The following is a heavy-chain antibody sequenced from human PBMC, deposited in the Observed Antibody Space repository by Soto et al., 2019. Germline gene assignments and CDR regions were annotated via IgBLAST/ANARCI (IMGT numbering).Heavy chain of an antibody. CDR1: GYSFTNYW. V-gene: IGHV5-51*01. CDR3: ARTSRDADPFYI. Sequence: PGESLKISCRGSGYSFTNYWIAWVRQMPGKGLECMGVINPVDSDTTYSPSFQGQVTISADKSITTAYLQWSNVKASDTAMSYCARTSRDADPFYIWGRGTMVTVSS. J-gene: IGHJ3*02. CDR2: INPVDSDT.